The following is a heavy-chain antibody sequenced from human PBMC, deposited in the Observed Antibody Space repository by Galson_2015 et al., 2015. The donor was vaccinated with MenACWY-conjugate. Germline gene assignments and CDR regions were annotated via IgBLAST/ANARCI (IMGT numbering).Heavy chain of an antibody. V-gene: IGHV3-30*03. D-gene: IGHD2-8*02. Sequence: SLRLSCAASRFTFSTYGMHWVRQAPGSGLEWVATISYHGVNEYYADSVKGRFTISRDNSKKTTYLQMSSLRAEDTAVYFCARAADGAMVLPVDVFDLWGQGTMVTVSP. J-gene: IGHJ3*01. CDR1: RFTFSTYG. CDR3: ARAADGAMVLPVDVFDL. CDR2: ISYHGVNE.